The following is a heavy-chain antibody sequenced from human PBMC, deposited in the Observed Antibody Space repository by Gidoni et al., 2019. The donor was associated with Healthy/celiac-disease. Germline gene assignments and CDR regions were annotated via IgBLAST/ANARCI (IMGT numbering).Heavy chain of an antibody. CDR3: ARDRRLALILYSGYDLDY. J-gene: IGHJ4*02. V-gene: IGHV3-48*01. D-gene: IGHD5-12*01. CDR2: ISSSSSTI. Sequence: EVQLVESGGGLVQPGGSLRLSCAASGFTFSSYSMNWVRQAPGKGLEWVSYISSSSSTIYYADSVKGRFTISRDNAKNSLYLQMNSLRAEDTAVYYCARDRRLALILYSGYDLDYWGQGTLVTVSS. CDR1: GFTFSSYS.